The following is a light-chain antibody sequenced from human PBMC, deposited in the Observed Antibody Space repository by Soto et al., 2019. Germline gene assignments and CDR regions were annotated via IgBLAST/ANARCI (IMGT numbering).Light chain of an antibody. J-gene: IGKJ5*01. CDR3: QQRNNWPHSIT. CDR1: PSIASH. CDR2: DAS. Sequence: EIVLTQSLVTLSLYPGERAPLSCRASPSIASHLAWSQHKPGPPPRLIIHDASSRATGIPARFSGSGSGTEFTLTISSIEPEDFAVYYCQQRNNWPHSITFGPGTRLEI. V-gene: IGKV3-11*01.